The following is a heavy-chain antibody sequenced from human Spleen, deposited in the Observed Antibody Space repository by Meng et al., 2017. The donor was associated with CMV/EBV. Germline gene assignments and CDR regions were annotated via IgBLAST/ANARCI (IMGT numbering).Heavy chain of an antibody. CDR1: GFTFSSYS. CDR3: ARAWSTSPVSFDS. V-gene: IGHV3-21*04. Sequence: GESLKISCAASGFTFSSYSMNWVRQAPGKGLEWVSSISSSSSYIYYADSVKGRFTISRDNAKNSLYLQMNSLRAEDTAVYYCARAWSTSPVSFDSWGQGTLVTVSS. CDR2: ISSSSSYI. J-gene: IGHJ4*02. D-gene: IGHD2-2*01.